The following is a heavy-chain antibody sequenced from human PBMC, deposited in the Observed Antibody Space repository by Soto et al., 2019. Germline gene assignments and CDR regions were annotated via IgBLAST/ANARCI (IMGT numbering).Heavy chain of an antibody. CDR3: ASSTGSTLDYYYYYYMDV. D-gene: IGHD1-7*01. CDR2: INAGNGNT. Sequence: ASVKVSCQASGYTFTSYAMHWVRQAPGQRLEWMGWINAGNGNTKYSQKFQGRVTITRDTSASTAYMELSSLRSEDTAVYYCASSTGSTLDYYYYYYMDVWGKGTTVTVSS. CDR1: GYTFTSYA. V-gene: IGHV1-3*01. J-gene: IGHJ6*03.